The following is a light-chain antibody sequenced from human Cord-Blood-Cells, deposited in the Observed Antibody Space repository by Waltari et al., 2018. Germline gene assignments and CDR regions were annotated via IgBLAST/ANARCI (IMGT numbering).Light chain of an antibody. CDR1: SSNIGSNT. CDR2: SNN. Sequence: QSVLTQPPSASGTPRQRLTISCSGSSSNIGSNTVNWYQQLPGTAPKLLIYSNNQRPSGVPDRFSGSKSGTSASLAISGLQSEDEADYYCAAWDDSLNGPVFGGGTKLTVL. CDR3: AAWDDSLNGPV. J-gene: IGLJ3*02. V-gene: IGLV1-44*01.